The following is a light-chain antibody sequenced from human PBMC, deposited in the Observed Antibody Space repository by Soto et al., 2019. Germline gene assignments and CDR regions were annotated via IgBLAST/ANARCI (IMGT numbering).Light chain of an antibody. V-gene: IGLV2-8*01. CDR2: EVS. CDR1: SSDVGGYHY. Sequence: QSVLTQPSSASGSPGQSVTISCTGTSSDVGGYHYVSWYQQHPGKAPKLMIYEVSKRPSGVPDRISGSKSGNTASLTVSGLQAEDEADYYCSSYAGSNYVVFGGGTKVTVL. J-gene: IGLJ2*01. CDR3: SSYAGSNYVV.